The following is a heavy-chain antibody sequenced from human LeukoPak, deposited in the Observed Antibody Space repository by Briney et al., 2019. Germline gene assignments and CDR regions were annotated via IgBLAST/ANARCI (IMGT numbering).Heavy chain of an antibody. CDR2: IYYSGST. V-gene: IGHV4-30-4*01. CDR1: GGSISSGDYY. Sequence: SETLSLTCTVAGGSISSGDYYWSWIRQPPGKGLEWIGYIYYSGSTYYNPSLKSRVTISVDTSKNQFSLKLSSVTAADTAVYYCARDSGVTMVRGVIITLPRFDPWGQGTLVTVSS. D-gene: IGHD3-10*01. CDR3: ARDSGVTMVRGVIITLPRFDP. J-gene: IGHJ5*02.